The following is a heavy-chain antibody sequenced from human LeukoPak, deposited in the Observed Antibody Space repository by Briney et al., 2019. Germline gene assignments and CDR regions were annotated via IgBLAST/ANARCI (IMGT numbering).Heavy chain of an antibody. CDR1: GGSFSGYY. D-gene: IGHD4-17*01. V-gene: IGHV4-31*11. CDR2: IYYSGST. J-gene: IGHJ6*02. CDR3: ARDDYGDYGSTYGMDV. Sequence: SETLSLTCAVYGGSFSGYYWSWIRQHPGKGLEWIGYIYYSGSTYYNPSLKSRVTISVDTSKNQFSLKLSSVTAADTAVYYCARDDYGDYGSTYGMDVWGQGTTVTVSS.